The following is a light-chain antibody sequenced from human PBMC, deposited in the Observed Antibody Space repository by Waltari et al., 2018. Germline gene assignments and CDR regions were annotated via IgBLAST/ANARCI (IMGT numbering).Light chain of an antibody. Sequence: NFVLTQPHSVSESPGKTVTISCTGSSVRIASHPVQWYQQRPGSAPTTVIYENNQRPSGVPGRFSGSIDSSSNSASLTISGLKTEDEADYYCQSYDTSDVVFGGGTKLTVL. CDR3: QSYDTSDVV. CDR2: ENN. V-gene: IGLV6-57*02. J-gene: IGLJ2*01. CDR1: SVRIASHP.